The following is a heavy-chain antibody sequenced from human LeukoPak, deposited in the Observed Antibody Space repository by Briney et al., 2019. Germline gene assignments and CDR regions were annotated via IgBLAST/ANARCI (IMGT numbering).Heavy chain of an antibody. Sequence: PSETLSLTCAVYGGSFSGYYCSWIRQPPGKGLEWIGEINHSGSTNYNPSLKSRVTISVDTSKNQFSLKLSSVTAADTAVYYCARAPIVVVPAALTHDAFDIWGQGTMVTVSS. V-gene: IGHV4-34*01. CDR3: ARAPIVVVPAALTHDAFDI. D-gene: IGHD2-2*01. CDR1: GGSFSGYY. CDR2: INHSGST. J-gene: IGHJ3*02.